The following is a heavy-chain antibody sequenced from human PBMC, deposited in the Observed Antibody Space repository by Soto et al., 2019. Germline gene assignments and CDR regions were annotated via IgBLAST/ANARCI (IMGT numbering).Heavy chain of an antibody. D-gene: IGHD3-22*01. CDR1: GFTFSSYA. J-gene: IGHJ3*02. CDR2: ISGSGGST. V-gene: IGHV3-23*01. CDR3: ATRDYYDSSGYYRSPASYAFDI. Sequence: PGGSLRLSCAASGFTFSSYAMSWVRQAPGKGLEWVSAISGSGGSTYYADSVKGRFTISTDNSKNTLYLQMNSLRAEDTAVYYCATRDYYDSSGYYRSPASYAFDIWGQGTMVTVSS.